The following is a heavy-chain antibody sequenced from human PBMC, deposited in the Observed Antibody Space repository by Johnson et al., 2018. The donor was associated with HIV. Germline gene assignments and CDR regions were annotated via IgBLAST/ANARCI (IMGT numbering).Heavy chain of an antibody. D-gene: IGHD1-26*01. V-gene: IGHV3-66*01. J-gene: IGHJ3*02. Sequence: VQLVESGGGLVQPGGSLRLSCAASGFTFSSFWMNWVRQAPGKGLEWVSFIYSGGTTYYADSVKGRCTISRDNAKGPLFLQMNSLRAEDTALYYCASGRPWGWELRQDAFDIWGQGAMVTVSS. CDR1: GFTFSSFW. CDR3: ASGRPWGWELRQDAFDI. CDR2: IYSGGTT.